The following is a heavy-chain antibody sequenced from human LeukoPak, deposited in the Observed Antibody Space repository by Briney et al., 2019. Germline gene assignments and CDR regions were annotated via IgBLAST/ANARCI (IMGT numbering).Heavy chain of an antibody. J-gene: IGHJ4*02. CDR2: VYPGDSNT. CDR1: GYIFANYW. CDR3: ARSGRLGYCSGGSCFRWDY. Sequence: GESLKISCKGSGYIFANYWIGWVRQMPGKGLEWMGIVYPGDSNTRYSPSFQGQVTISADRSITTAYLQWSSLKASDTAMYYCARSGRLGYCSGGSCFRWDYWGQGTLVTVSS. D-gene: IGHD2-15*01. V-gene: IGHV5-51*01.